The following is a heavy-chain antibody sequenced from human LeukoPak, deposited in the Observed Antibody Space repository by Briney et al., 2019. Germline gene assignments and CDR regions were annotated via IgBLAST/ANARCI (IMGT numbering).Heavy chain of an antibody. D-gene: IGHD2-15*01. CDR2: MNPNSGNT. J-gene: IGHJ4*02. Sequence: ASVKVSCKASGYTFTSYDINWVRQATGQGLEWMGWMNPNSGNTGYAQRFQGRVTITRNTSISTAYMELSSLRSEGTAVYYCARVYCSGGSCYDYWGQGTLVTVSS. CDR1: GYTFTSYD. CDR3: ARVYCSGGSCYDY. V-gene: IGHV1-8*03.